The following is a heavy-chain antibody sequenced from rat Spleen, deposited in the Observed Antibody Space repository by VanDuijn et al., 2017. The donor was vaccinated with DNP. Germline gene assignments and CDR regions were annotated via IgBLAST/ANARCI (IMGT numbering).Heavy chain of an antibody. CDR1: GFTFSTYW. CDR3: ARSSNSPGLTPFAY. CDR2: INTDGGST. V-gene: IGHV5-58*01. Sequence: EVQLVETGGGLVQPGRSLKLSCVASGFTFSTYWMYWIRQAPGKGLEWVASINTDGGSTYYPDSVKGRFTISRDNAENTVYLQRNNLRSEDTSTYYCARSSNSPGLTPFAYWGQGVMVTVSS. J-gene: IGHJ2*01. D-gene: IGHD1-4*01.